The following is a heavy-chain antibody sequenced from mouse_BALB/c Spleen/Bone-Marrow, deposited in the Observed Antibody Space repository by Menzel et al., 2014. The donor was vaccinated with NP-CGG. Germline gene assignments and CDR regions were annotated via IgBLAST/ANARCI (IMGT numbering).Heavy chain of an antibody. D-gene: IGHD2-1*01. CDR3: ARVLYYGNYDSFAY. J-gene: IGHJ3*01. Sequence: QVQLKDSGAELMKPGASVKISCKATGYTFSSYWIEWVKLRPGHGLEWIGEILPGSGTSNYNMKFKGKATFIADTSSNTAYMQLSSLTSEDSAVYYCARVLYYGNYDSFAYWGQGTLVTVSA. CDR2: ILPGSGTS. V-gene: IGHV1-9*01. CDR1: GYTFSSYW.